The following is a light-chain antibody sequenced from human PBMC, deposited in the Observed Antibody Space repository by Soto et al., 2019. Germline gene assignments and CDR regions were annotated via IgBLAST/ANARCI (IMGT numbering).Light chain of an antibody. CDR3: QKYNSAPRT. Sequence: DIQMTQSPSSLSASVGDRVTITCRASQDLSNYLAWYQKKPGKVPKLLIYAASTLQSGVPSRFRGSGSGTDFTLTISSLQPEDVSTYSCQKYNSAPRTFGQGTKVEIK. V-gene: IGKV1-27*01. CDR2: AAS. CDR1: QDLSNY. J-gene: IGKJ1*01.